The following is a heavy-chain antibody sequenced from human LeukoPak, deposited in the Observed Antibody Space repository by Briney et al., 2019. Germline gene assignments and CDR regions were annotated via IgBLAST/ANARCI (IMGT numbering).Heavy chain of an antibody. D-gene: IGHD4-23*01. CDR3: ARGGTSSSLAY. V-gene: IGHV3-48*02. CDR2: ISSSSTI. CDR1: GFTFSSYS. J-gene: IGHJ4*02. Sequence: GGSLRLSCAASGFTFSSYSINWVRQAPGKGLEWVSYISSSSTISYADSVKGRFTISRDNANNSLHLQMNSLRDEDTAVYYCARGGTSSSLAYWGQGTLVTVSS.